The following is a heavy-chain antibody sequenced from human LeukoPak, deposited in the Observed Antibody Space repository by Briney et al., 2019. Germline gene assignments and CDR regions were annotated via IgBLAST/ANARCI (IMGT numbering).Heavy chain of an antibody. D-gene: IGHD6-6*01. CDR1: GFSFSNYW. J-gene: IGHJ4*02. V-gene: IGHV3-74*01. CDR3: ASQAYSSSPSVGY. CDR2: INTDGKTT. Sequence: PGGYLRLSCAASGFSFSNYWLHWVRQAPGKGLVWVSRINTDGKTTNYADSVKGRFTISRDNAKNTVYLQMNSLRAEDTALYYCASQAYSSSPSVGYWGQGTLVTVSS.